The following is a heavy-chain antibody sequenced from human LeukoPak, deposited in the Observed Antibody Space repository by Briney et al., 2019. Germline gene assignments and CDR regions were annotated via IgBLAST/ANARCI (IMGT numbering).Heavy chain of an antibody. CDR1: GGSISSSSHY. Sequence: SETLSLTCTVSGGSISSSSHYWGWIRQPPGKGQEWVGIIYYSGSTSYNPSLKSRVTISVDTSKNQFSLKLSSVTVADTAVYYCARRDGAWAFDYWGQGTLVTVSS. CDR3: ARRDGAWAFDY. V-gene: IGHV4-39*01. J-gene: IGHJ4*02. D-gene: IGHD2-21*02. CDR2: IYYSGST.